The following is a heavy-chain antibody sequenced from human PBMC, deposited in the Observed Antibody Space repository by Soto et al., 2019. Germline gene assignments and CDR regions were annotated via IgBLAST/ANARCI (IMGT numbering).Heavy chain of an antibody. CDR2: IYYSGST. CDR1: GGSISSGGYY. D-gene: IGHD3-22*01. CDR3: ARILQHYDSSGYSLYYYYYGMDV. Sequence: SETLSLTCTVSGGSISSGGYYWSWIRQHPGKGLEWIGYIYYSGSTYYNQYLKSRVTISVDTSKNQFSLKLSSVTAADTAVYYCARILQHYDSSGYSLYYYYYGMDVWGQGTTVTVSS. J-gene: IGHJ6*02. V-gene: IGHV4-31*03.